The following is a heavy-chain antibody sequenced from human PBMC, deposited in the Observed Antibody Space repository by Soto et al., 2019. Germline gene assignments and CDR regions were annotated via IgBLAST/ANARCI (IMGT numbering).Heavy chain of an antibody. Sequence: EVQLVESGGDLVQPGGSLRLSCAASGVTFSVTWMTWVRQAPGKGLEWVATIKGDGSEKHYVDSVKGRFTISRDNAKYSVYLQMNSLRVDEKAVYYCVRGDGFLTHSWGQGTLVTVSS. J-gene: IGHJ4*02. D-gene: IGHD3-9*01. CDR1: GVTFSVTW. CDR2: IKGDGSEK. CDR3: VRGDGFLTHS. V-gene: IGHV3-7*04.